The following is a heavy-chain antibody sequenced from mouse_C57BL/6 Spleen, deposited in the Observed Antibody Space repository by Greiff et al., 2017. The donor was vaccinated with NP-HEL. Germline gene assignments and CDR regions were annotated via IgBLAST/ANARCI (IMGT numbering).Heavy chain of an antibody. D-gene: IGHD1-1*01. J-gene: IGHJ2*01. Sequence: QVQLQQPGAELVKPGASVKMSCKASGYTFTSYWITWVKQRPGQGLEWIGNINPSKGGTNYNEKFKNKATLTADKSSSTAYMQLSSLTSEDSAVYYCAREGYYGSSHYFDYWGQGTTLTVSS. CDR3: AREGYYGSSHYFDY. V-gene: IGHV1-55*01. CDR2: INPSKGGT. CDR1: GYTFTSYW.